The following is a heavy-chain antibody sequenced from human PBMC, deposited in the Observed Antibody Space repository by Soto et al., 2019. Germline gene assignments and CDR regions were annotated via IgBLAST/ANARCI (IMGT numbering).Heavy chain of an antibody. J-gene: IGHJ4*02. V-gene: IGHV1-18*01. Sequence: ASVKVSCKASGYTFTSYGIIWVRQAPGQGLEWMGWISAYSGNTDYAQKLQGRVTMTTDTSTSTAYMELRSLRSDDTAVYYCARAVAARPDYWGQGTLVTVSS. D-gene: IGHD6-19*01. CDR2: ISAYSGNT. CDR1: GYTFTSYG. CDR3: ARAVAARPDY.